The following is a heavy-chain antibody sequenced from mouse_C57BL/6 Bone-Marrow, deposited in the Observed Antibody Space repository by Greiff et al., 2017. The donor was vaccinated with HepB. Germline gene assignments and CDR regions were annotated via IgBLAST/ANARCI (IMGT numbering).Heavy chain of an antibody. J-gene: IGHJ4*01. CDR1: GFTFNTYA. CDR3: VRELLRSFYYARDY. D-gene: IGHD1-1*01. V-gene: IGHV10-3*01. Sequence: EVKVVESGGGLVQPKGSLKLSCAASGFTFNTYAMHWVRQAPGKGLEWVARIRSKSSNYATYYADSVKDRFTISRDDSQSMLYLQMNNLKTEDTAMYYCVRELLRSFYYARDYWGQGTSVTVSS. CDR2: IRSKSSNYAT.